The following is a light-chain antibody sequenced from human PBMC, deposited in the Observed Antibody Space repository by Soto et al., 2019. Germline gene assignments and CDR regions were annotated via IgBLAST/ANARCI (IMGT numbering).Light chain of an antibody. V-gene: IGLV2-8*01. J-gene: IGLJ1*01. CDR2: EVT. Sequence: QSALTQPPSASGSPGQSVTISCTGTISDVGLYNYVSWYQQQPGKAPKLIIYEVTKRPSGVPDRFSGSKSGNTASLTVSGLQVEDEADYYCCSYAGSIRLFGSGTKVTVL. CDR3: CSYAGSIRL. CDR1: ISDVGLYNY.